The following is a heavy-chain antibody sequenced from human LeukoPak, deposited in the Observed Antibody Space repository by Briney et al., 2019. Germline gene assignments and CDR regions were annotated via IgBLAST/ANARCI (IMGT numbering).Heavy chain of an antibody. CDR1: GGSISSSSYY. D-gene: IGHD4-17*01. CDR2: IYYSGST. J-gene: IGHJ4*02. V-gene: IGHV4-39*07. Sequence: SETLSLTCTVSGGSISSSSYYWGWIRQPPGKGLEWIGSIYYSGSTYYNQSLKSRVTISVDTSKNQFSLKLSSVTAADTAVYYCARGTTVTPLAADYWGQGTLVTVSS. CDR3: ARGTTVTPLAADY.